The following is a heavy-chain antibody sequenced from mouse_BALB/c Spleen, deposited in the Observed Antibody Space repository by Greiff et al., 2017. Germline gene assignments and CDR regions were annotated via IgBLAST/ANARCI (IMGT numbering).Heavy chain of an antibody. CDR3: TRANYCGYGSFAY. Sequence: VQLQQSGAELVRPGTSVKVSCKASGYAFTNYLIEWVKQRPGQGLEWIGVINPGSGGTNFNEKFKSKATLTVDKASSTAYMQLSSLTSEDPAVYYYTRANYCGYGSFAYWGQGTLVTVSA. V-gene: IGHV1-54*01. J-gene: IGHJ3*01. CDR1: GYAFTNYL. D-gene: IGHD1-2*01. CDR2: INPGSGGT.